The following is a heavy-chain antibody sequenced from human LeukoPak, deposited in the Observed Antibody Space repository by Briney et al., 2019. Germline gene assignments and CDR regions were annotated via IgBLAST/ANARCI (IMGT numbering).Heavy chain of an antibody. D-gene: IGHD3-9*01. V-gene: IGHV3-23*01. J-gene: IGHJ4*02. CDR3: ARPTYYDIFGY. CDR1: GFTFSSYA. Sequence: PGGSLRLSCAASGFTFSSYAMSWVRQAPGKGLEWVSTLSDSGGRTYYADSVKGRFTISRDNSKNTLYLQMNSLRAEDTAVYYCARPTYYDIFGYWGQGTLVTVSS. CDR2: LSDSGGRT.